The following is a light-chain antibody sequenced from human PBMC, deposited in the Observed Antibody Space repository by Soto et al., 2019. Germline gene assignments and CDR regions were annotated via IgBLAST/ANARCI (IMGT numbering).Light chain of an antibody. J-gene: IGKJ5*01. CDR1: QSVSSSY. CDR2: GAS. V-gene: IGKV3-20*01. CDR3: HQSWKT. Sequence: EIVLTQSPGTLSLSPGERATLSCRASQSVSSSYLAWYQQKPGQAPRLLIYGASSRATGIPDRFSGSGSGTDFTLTISRLEPEDFAVYYCHQSWKTFGQGTRLEIK.